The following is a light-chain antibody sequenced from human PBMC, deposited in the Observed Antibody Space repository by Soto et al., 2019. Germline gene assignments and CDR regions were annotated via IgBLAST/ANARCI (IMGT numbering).Light chain of an antibody. Sequence: DIQMTQSPSSLSASIGDRGIITCRASQSISSYLNWYQQKPGKAPKLLIYAAPSLQSGVPSRFSGSGSGTDFTLTISSLQPEDFATYYCQQSYSTLTFGGGTKVDIK. CDR3: QQSYSTLT. J-gene: IGKJ4*01. CDR1: QSISSY. V-gene: IGKV1-39*01. CDR2: AAP.